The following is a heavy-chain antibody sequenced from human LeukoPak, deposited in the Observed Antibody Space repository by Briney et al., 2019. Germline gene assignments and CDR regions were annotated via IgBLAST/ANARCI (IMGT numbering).Heavy chain of an antibody. V-gene: IGHV3-30*02. D-gene: IGHD3-22*01. CDR3: ANFGAWYDSSGYYLDY. J-gene: IGHJ4*02. CDR2: IRYDGSNK. CDR1: GFTFSSYG. Sequence: GGSLRLSCAASGFTFSSYGMHWVRQAPGKGLEWVAFIRYDGSNKYYADSVKGRFTISGDNSKNTLYLQMNSLRAEDTAVYYCANFGAWYDSSGYYLDYWGQGTLVTVSS.